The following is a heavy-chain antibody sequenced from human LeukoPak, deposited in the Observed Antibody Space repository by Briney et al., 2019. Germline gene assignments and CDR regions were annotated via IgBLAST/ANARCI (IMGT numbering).Heavy chain of an antibody. Sequence: GGSLRLSCAASGFTFSSYGMHWVRQAPGKGLEWVAVISYDGSNKYYADSVKGRFTISRDNSKNTLYLQMNSLRAEDTAVYYCAKDRGGSQVFDYWGQGTLVTVSS. CDR3: AKDRGGSQVFDY. D-gene: IGHD5-12*01. CDR2: ISYDGSNK. CDR1: GFTFSSYG. V-gene: IGHV3-30*18. J-gene: IGHJ4*02.